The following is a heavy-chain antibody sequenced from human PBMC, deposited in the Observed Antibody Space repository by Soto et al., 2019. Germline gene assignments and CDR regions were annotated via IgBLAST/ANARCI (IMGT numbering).Heavy chain of an antibody. CDR2: ISNDGGKK. D-gene: IGHD2-21*01. V-gene: IGHV3-30*03. CDR1: GFPFSSYG. Sequence: QVRLVESGGGVVQPGRSLRLSCAASGFPFSSYGMHWVRQAPGKGLEWVAVISNDGGKKYYAASVKGRFTISRDNSKNMLYLQMNSLRAEDTAVYYCADPDSTDLDVWGQGTTVTVSS. J-gene: IGHJ6*02. CDR3: ADPDSTDLDV.